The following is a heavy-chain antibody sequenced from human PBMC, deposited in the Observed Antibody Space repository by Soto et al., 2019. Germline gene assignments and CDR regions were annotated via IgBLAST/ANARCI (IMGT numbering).Heavy chain of an antibody. Sequence: EVQLLASGGGLVEPGGSLRLSCAVSGFTFRSYAMSWVRQAPGKGLEWVSAISGDGGETHYIDSVKARFIIARDNSRNTLSLQMKSVKTEDTAVYYCAKGSFGFDYWGQGTLVTVSS. D-gene: IGHD3-10*01. V-gene: IGHV3-23*01. J-gene: IGHJ4*02. CDR2: ISGDGGET. CDR1: GFTFRSYA. CDR3: AKGSFGFDY.